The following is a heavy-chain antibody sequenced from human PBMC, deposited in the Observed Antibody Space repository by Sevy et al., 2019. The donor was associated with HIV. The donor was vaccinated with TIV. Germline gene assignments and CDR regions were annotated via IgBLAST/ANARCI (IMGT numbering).Heavy chain of an antibody. CDR3: ARGSGSYVHY. D-gene: IGHD1-26*01. CDR2: IYYSGST. V-gene: IGHV4-59*01. J-gene: IGHJ4*02. CDR1: GGSISSYY. Sequence: SETLSLTCTVSGGSISSYYWSWIRQPPGKGLEWIGYIYYSGSTNYNPSLKSRVTISVDTSKNQFSLKLSSVTAADTAVYYCARGSGSYVHYWGQGTLVTVSS.